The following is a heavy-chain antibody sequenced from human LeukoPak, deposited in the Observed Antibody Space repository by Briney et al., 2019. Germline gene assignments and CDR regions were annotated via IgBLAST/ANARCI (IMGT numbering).Heavy chain of an antibody. D-gene: IGHD2/OR15-2a*01. J-gene: IGHJ4*02. CDR3: ARETFSDYYFDY. CDR2: IYHSGST. V-gene: IGHV4-38-2*02. Sequence: SETLSLTCTVSGYSISSGYYWGWIRQPPGKGLEWIGSIYHSGSTYYNPSLKSRVTMSVDTSKNQFSLRLSSVTAADTAMYYCARETFSDYYFDYWGQGTLVTVSS. CDR1: GYSISSGYY.